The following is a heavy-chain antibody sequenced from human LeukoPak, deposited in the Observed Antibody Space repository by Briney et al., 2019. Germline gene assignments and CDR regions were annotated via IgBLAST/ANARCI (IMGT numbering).Heavy chain of an antibody. J-gene: IGHJ4*02. D-gene: IGHD1-7*01. V-gene: IGHV3-21*01. CDR3: ATALNWKYRAPFDY. CDR1: GFTFSSYS. Sequence: GGSLRLSCAASGFTFSSYSMNWVRQAPGKGPEWVSSISSSSSYIYYADSVKGRFTISRDNAKNSLYLQMNSLRAEDTAAYYCATALNWKYRAPFDYWGQGTLVSVSS. CDR2: ISSSSSYI.